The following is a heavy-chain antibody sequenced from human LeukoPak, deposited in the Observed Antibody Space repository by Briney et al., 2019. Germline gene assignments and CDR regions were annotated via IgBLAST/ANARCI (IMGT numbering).Heavy chain of an antibody. CDR1: GFTFSNYN. CDR2: ITTSSTTT. V-gene: IGHV3-48*04. J-gene: IGHJ4*02. Sequence: GGSLRLSCAASGFTFSNYNMNWVRQVPGKGLEWVSYITTSSTTTDYADSVKGRFTISRDNAKNTLYLQMNSLRAEDTAVYYCVRGGVDYWGQGTLVTVSS. D-gene: IGHD3-16*01. CDR3: VRGGVDY.